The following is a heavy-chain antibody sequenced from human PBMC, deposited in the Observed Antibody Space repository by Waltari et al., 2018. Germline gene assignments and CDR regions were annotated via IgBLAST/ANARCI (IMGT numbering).Heavy chain of an antibody. CDR2: INPEGTNA. J-gene: IGHJ4*02. CDR1: GFAFRSYS. Sequence: EVQLVESGGGLVQPGGSLRLSCVASGFAFRSYSMHWVRQAPGKGLMWVGRINPEGTNATYADSVRGRFTISRDNARDTLYLRMSSLRREDTAVYYCAIAEDWGQGTLVTVSS. V-gene: IGHV3-74*01. CDR3: AIAED.